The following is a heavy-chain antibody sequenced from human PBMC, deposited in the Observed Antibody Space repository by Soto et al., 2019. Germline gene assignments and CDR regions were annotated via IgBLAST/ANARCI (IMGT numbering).Heavy chain of an antibody. CDR1: GGSISSGGYY. Sequence: SETLSLTCTVSGGSISSGGYYWSWIRQHPGKGLEWIGYIYYSGSTYYNPSLKSRVTISVDTSKNQFSLKLSSVTAAVTAVYYCARAGGVATAMVTRPGMDVWGQGNTVTVS. J-gene: IGHJ6*02. D-gene: IGHD5-18*01. CDR2: IYYSGST. CDR3: ARAGGVATAMVTRPGMDV. V-gene: IGHV4-31*03.